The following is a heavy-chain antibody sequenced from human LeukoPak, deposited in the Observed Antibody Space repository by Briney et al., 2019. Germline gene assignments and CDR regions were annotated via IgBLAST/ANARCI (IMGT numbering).Heavy chain of an antibody. D-gene: IGHD3-10*01. V-gene: IGHV1-69*05. CDR3: ARRSQKPRWFGEVMGLEYYMGV. J-gene: IGHJ6*03. Sequence: SVKVSCKASGGTFSSYAISWVRQAPGQGLEWMGGIIPIFGTANYAQKFQGRVTITTDESTSTAYMELSSLRSEDTAVYYCARRSQKPRWFGEVMGLEYYMGVWGKGTTVTVSS. CDR2: IIPIFGTA. CDR1: GGTFSSYA.